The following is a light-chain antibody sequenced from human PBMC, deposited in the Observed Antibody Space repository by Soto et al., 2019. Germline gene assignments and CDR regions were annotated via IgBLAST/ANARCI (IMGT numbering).Light chain of an antibody. CDR1: QGISNY. J-gene: IGKJ1*01. CDR2: AAS. V-gene: IGKV1-27*01. Sequence: DIQMTQSPSSLSASVGDRVTITCRASQGISNYLAWHQQKPGKVPKLLIYAASTLQSGVPSRFSGSGSGTDFTLTISSLQPEDVATYYCQKYNSALTWTLGQGTKVEIK. CDR3: QKYNSALTWT.